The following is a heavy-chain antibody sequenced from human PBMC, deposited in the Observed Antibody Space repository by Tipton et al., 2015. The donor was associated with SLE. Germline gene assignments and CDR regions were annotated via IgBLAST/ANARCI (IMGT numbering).Heavy chain of an antibody. CDR1: EGSFSGRY. J-gene: IGHJ4*02. V-gene: IGHV4-59*11. D-gene: IGHD5-12*01. Sequence: TLSLTCGVYEGSFSGRYWSWIRQSPGKGLEWLGYIYFSGSTKYNPSLKSRVTMSVDTSKNEFSLRLTSVTAADTAIYYCVRVEGAYDQYYFDSWGQGTRVTVSS. CDR2: IYFSGST. CDR3: VRVEGAYDQYYFDS.